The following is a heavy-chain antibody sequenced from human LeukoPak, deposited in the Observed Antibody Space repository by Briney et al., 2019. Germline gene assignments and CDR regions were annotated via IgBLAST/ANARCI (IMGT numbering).Heavy chain of an antibody. CDR3: ARDLGHCSGGSYYSGWFDP. V-gene: IGHV1-2*02. CDR2: INPNSGGT. D-gene: IGHD2-15*01. Sequence: ASVKVSCKASGYTFTGYYMHWVRQAPGQGLEWMGWINPNSGGTNYAQKFQGRVTMTRDTSISTAYMELSRLRSDDTAVYYCARDLGHCSGGSYYSGWFDPWGQGTLVTVSS. CDR1: GYTFTGYY. J-gene: IGHJ5*02.